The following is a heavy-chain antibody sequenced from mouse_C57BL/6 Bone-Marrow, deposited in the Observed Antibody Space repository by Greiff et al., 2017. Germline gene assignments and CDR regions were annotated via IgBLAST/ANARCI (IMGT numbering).Heavy chain of an antibody. CDR2: ISYSGST. Sequence: EVKLQESGPGLVKPSQTLSLSCSVTGYSITSDYWNWIRKFPGNKLEYMGYISYSGSTYYNPSLNSRISITRDTSKNQYYLQLNSVTTEDTATYSCARSPVVARGYFDYWGQGTTLTVSS. CDR1: GYSITSDY. D-gene: IGHD1-1*01. J-gene: IGHJ2*01. CDR3: ARSPVVARGYFDY. V-gene: IGHV3-8*01.